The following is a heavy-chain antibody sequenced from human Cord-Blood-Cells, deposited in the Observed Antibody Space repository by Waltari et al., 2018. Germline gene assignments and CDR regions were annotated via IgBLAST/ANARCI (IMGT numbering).Heavy chain of an antibody. CDR3: ASGITIFGVVIPDGMDV. J-gene: IGHJ6*02. CDR2: MNPNSGNT. Sequence: QVQLVQSGAEVKKPGASVKVSCKASGYTFTSYDINWVRQAPGQGLEWMGWMNPNSGNTGYAQKFQGRVTMTRNTSISTAYMELSSLRSEDTAVYYCASGITIFGVVIPDGMDVWGQGTTVTVSS. D-gene: IGHD3-3*01. CDR1: GYTFTSYD. V-gene: IGHV1-8*01.